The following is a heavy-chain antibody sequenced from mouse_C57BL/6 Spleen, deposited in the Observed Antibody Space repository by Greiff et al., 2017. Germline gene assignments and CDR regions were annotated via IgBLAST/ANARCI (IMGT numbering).Heavy chain of an antibody. Sequence: QVQLKESGAELVKPGASVKISCKASGYAFSSYWMNWVKQRPGQGLEWIGQIYPGDGDTNYNGKFKGKATLTADKSSSTASMQLSSLTSEDAAVYFCARTPTGTGDYWGQGTTLTVSS. V-gene: IGHV1-80*01. J-gene: IGHJ2*01. CDR1: GYAFSSYW. CDR3: ARTPTGTGDY. D-gene: IGHD4-1*02. CDR2: IYPGDGDT.